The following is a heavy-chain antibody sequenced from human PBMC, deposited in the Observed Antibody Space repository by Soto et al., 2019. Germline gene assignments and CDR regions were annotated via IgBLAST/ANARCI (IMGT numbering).Heavy chain of an antibody. CDR2: VSGSGGST. V-gene: IGHV3-23*01. Sequence: GGSLRLSCAASGFTFNNYAMSWVRQAPGKGLEWVSGVSGSGGSTYYADSVKGRFTISRDNSKNTLYLQMNSLRAEETAVYYCAKLLGVVYATRPIDYWGQGTLVTVSS. J-gene: IGHJ4*02. CDR3: AKLLGVVYATRPIDY. D-gene: IGHD2-8*02. CDR1: GFTFNNYA.